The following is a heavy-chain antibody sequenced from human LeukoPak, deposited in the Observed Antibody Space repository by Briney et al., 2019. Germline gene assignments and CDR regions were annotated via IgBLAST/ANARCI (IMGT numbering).Heavy chain of an antibody. J-gene: IGHJ4*02. V-gene: IGHV3-7*01. D-gene: IGHD2-15*01. CDR1: GFTFSNYW. CDR3: VRDVRGGHFDY. Sequence: GGSLRLSCAASGFTFSNYWMTWVRQAPGKGLEGVANIKLDVSETYYVDSVRGRFTISRDNTKNSLYLQMDSLRAEDTAVYYCVRDVRGGHFDYWGQGTLVTVSS. CDR2: IKLDVSET.